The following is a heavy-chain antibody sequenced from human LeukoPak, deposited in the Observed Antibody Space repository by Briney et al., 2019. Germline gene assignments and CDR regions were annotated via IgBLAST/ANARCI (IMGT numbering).Heavy chain of an antibody. CDR1: GYTFTGYY. V-gene: IGHV1-2*02. Sequence: ASVKVSCKASGYTFTGYYMHWVRQAPGQGLEWMGWINPNSGGTSYAQKFQGRVTMTRDTSISTAYMELSGLRSDDTAVYYCARGVLMDAPTCFDYWGQGTLVTVSS. CDR2: INPNSGGT. CDR3: ARGVLMDAPTCFDY. J-gene: IGHJ4*02. D-gene: IGHD2-8*01.